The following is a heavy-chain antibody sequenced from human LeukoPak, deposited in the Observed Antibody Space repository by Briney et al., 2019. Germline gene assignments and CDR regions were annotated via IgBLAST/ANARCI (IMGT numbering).Heavy chain of an antibody. CDR1: GFTFSSYS. Sequence: PGGSLRLSCAASGFTFSSYSMNWVRQAPGKGLEWVSSISSSSYIYYAASVKGRFTISRDNAKNSLYLQMNSLRAEDTAVYYCARGIAVASNYFDYWGQGTLVTVSS. D-gene: IGHD6-19*01. J-gene: IGHJ4*02. CDR2: ISSSSYI. V-gene: IGHV3-21*01. CDR3: ARGIAVASNYFDY.